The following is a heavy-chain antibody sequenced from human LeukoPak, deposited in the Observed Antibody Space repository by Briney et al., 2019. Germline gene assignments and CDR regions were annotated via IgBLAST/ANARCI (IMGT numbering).Heavy chain of an antibody. CDR1: GXTFSTYE. CDR2: ISGSGRTI. J-gene: IGHJ4*02. V-gene: IGHV3-48*03. Sequence: GGSLRLSCAASGXTFSTYEVNWVRQAPGKGQEWVSYISGSGRTIYYADSVKGRFTISRDNAKNSLYLQMNSLRTEDTAVYYCASSTAIGYWGQGTLVTVSS. CDR3: ASSTAIGY.